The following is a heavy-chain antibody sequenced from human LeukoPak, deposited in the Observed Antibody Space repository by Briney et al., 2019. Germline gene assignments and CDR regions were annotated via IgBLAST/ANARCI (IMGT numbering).Heavy chain of an antibody. J-gene: IGHJ5*02. CDR2: ISSSSSYI. V-gene: IGHV3-21*01. CDR1: GFTFSSYS. Sequence: GGSLRLSCAASGFTFSSYSMNWVRQAPGKGLEWVSSISSSSSYIYYADSVKGRFTISRDNAKNSLYLQMNSLRAEDTAVYYCARAGMDCSSTSCYRLDLDPWGQGTLVTVSS. D-gene: IGHD2-2*01. CDR3: ARAGMDCSSTSCYRLDLDP.